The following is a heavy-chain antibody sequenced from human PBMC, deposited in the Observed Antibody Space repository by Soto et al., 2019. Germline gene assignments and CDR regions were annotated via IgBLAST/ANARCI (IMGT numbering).Heavy chain of an antibody. D-gene: IGHD2-21*02. CDR3: ARLPKGSLVTA. Sequence: QLVESGGGLVYPGGSLRLSCVGSGFSFSDYSMNWVRQAPGKGLQWISYISSSSDDIHYADSVKGRFTVSRDNAKNALFLQMNRLRDDDTAIYYCARLPKGSLVTAWGQGTQVTVSS. CDR1: GFSFSDYS. V-gene: IGHV3-48*02. CDR2: ISSSSDDI. J-gene: IGHJ4*02.